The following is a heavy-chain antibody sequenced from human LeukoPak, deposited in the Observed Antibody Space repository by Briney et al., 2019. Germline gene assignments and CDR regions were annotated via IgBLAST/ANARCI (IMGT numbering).Heavy chain of an antibody. V-gene: IGHV3-53*01. Sequence: GGSLRLSCAASGFTVSSYYMNWVRQAPGKELGWVSVIYTGGGRYYADSVRGRFTISRDTSKNMVFLQMNSLRAEDTALYYCARGGVVAAAGTGRYYYYMDVWGKGTTLTVSS. CDR2: IYTGGGR. J-gene: IGHJ6*03. CDR1: GFTVSSYY. D-gene: IGHD6-13*01. CDR3: ARGGVVAAAGTGRYYYYMDV.